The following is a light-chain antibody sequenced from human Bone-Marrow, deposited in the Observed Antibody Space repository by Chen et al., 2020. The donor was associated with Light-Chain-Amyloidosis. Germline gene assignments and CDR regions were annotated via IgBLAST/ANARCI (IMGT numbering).Light chain of an antibody. CDR2: DDS. V-gene: IGLV3-21*02. J-gene: IGLJ3*02. Sequence: YVLTQPSSVSVAPGQTATIACGGNNIGSTSVHRYQQTPGQAPLLVVYDDSNRPSGNPERLSGSNSGNTATLTISRVEAGDEADYYCQVWDRSSDRPVFGGGTKLTVL. CDR1: NIGSTS. CDR3: QVWDRSSDRPV.